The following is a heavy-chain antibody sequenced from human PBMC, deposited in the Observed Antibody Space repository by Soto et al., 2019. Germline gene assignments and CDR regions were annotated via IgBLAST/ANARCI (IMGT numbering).Heavy chain of an antibody. J-gene: IGHJ4*02. CDR3: ANRNDYGSGSYFPFDH. Sequence: EVQLLESGGGLVQPGGSLRLSCAASGFTFSSYGMSWVRQAPGKRLEWVSSISGSGGSTYYADSVKGRFTISRDNSKTTLYLQMSSLRAEDTAVYYCANRNDYGSGSYFPFDHWGQGTLVTVSS. D-gene: IGHD3-10*01. V-gene: IGHV3-23*01. CDR1: GFTFSSYG. CDR2: ISGSGGST.